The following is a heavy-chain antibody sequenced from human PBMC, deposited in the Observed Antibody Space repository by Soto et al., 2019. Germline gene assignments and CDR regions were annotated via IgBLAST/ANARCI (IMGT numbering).Heavy chain of an antibody. CDR1: GGSISSGGYY. CDR2: IYYRGST. V-gene: IGHV4-31*03. CDR3: ARGATVVPLDY. J-gene: IGHJ4*02. Sequence: QVQLQESGPGLVKPSQTLSLTCTVSGGSISSGGYYWSWIRQHPGKGLEWIGYIYYRGSTYYNPSLKCRVTISVDTSKNQFSLKLSSVTAADTAVYYCARGATVVPLDYWGQGTLVTVSS. D-gene: IGHD4-17*01.